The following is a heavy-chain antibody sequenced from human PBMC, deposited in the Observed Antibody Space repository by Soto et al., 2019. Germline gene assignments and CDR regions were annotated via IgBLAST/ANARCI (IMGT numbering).Heavy chain of an antibody. CDR2: ITTAGDT. J-gene: IGHJ6*02. V-gene: IGHV3-13*01. CDR1: GFTFSNYD. Sequence: EVQLVKSGGGLVQPGGSLRLSCAASGFTFSNYDMHWVRQVTGKGLEWVSGITTAGDTYYPGSVKGRFTISREKAKNSLYLQMNSLSAGDTAVYYCARELHGGSYGMDVWGQGTTVTVSS. CDR3: ARELHGGSYGMDV.